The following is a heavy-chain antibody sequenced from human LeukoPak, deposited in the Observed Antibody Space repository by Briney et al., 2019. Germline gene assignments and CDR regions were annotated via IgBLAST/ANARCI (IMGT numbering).Heavy chain of an antibody. CDR3: VGSDDY. CDR1: GFTVSSNY. J-gene: IGHJ4*02. CDR2: IRSKAYGGTT. V-gene: IGHV3-71*01. Sequence: PGGSLRLSCAASGFTVSSNYMSWVRQAPGKGLEWVGFIRSKAYGGTTEYAASVKGRFTISRDDSKSIAYPQMNSLKTEDTAVYYCVGSDDYWGQGTLVTVSS.